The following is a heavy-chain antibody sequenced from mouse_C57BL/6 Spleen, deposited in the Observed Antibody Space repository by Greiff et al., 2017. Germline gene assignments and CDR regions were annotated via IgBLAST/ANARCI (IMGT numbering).Heavy chain of an antibody. V-gene: IGHV5-17*01. CDR1: GFTFSDSG. D-gene: IGHD2-1*01. Sequence: EVKLVDSGGGLVKPGGSLKISCAASGFTFSDSGMHWVRQAPEKGLEWVAYIRSGSSTIYYADTVKGRFTLSSDNATNTLFLQRTGLRSDGTAMYNCARPYGNSSDWYFDGWGTGTTVTVSS. J-gene: IGHJ1*03. CDR3: ARPYGNSSDWYFDG. CDR2: IRSGSSTI.